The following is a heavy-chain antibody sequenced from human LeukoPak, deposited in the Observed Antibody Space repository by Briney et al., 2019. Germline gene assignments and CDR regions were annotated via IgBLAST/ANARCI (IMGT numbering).Heavy chain of an antibody. CDR1: GFTVSSNY. CDR2: IYSGGST. Sequence: GSLRLSCAASGFTVSSNYMSWVRQAPGKGLEWVSVIYSGGSTYYADSVKGRFTISRDNSKNTLYLQMNSLRAEDTAVYYCARVDHGDYGFDYWGQGTLVTVSS. CDR3: ARVDHGDYGFDY. D-gene: IGHD4-17*01. V-gene: IGHV3-66*01. J-gene: IGHJ4*02.